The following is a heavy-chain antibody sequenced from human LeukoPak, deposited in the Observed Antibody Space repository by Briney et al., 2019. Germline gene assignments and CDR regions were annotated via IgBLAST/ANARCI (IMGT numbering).Heavy chain of an antibody. V-gene: IGHV4-59*12. J-gene: IGHJ3*02. D-gene: IGHD6-13*01. CDR3: ASISIAAARKAFDI. CDR1: GGSISGYY. CDR2: IHYSGST. Sequence: SETLSLTCTVAGGSISGYYWTWIRQSPGKGLEWTGYIHYSGSTNYNPSLKSRVTISVDTSKNQLSLKLSSVTAADTAVYYCASISIAAARKAFDIWGQGTMVTVSS.